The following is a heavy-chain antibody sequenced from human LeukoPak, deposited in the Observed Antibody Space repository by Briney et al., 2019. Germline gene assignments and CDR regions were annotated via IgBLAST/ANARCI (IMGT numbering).Heavy chain of an antibody. CDR2: ISSSSIYK. CDR3: ARHDSSGPYNAFDI. CDR1: GFTFSSYS. J-gene: IGHJ3*02. V-gene: IGHV3-21*01. D-gene: IGHD3-22*01. Sequence: GGSLRLSCAASGFTFSSYSMNWVRQAPGKGLEWVSSISSSSIYKYFADSVKGRFTISRDNAKNSLYLQVNSLRAEDTAVYYCARHDSSGPYNAFDIWGQGTMVTVSS.